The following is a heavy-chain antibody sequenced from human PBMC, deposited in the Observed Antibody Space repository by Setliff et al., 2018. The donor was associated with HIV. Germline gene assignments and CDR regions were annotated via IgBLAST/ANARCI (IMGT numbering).Heavy chain of an antibody. Sequence: SSETLSLTCTVSGDFISSGNFHWNWIQQPAGKGPEWIGLIYTRGSVSYNPSLMSRVTISLDTSKNQLSLKLSSVTAADTAVYYCTREFFYWGQGILVTVS. D-gene: IGHD3-3*01. CDR2: IYTRGSV. CDR3: TREFFY. V-gene: IGHV4-61*02. CDR1: GDFISSGNFH. J-gene: IGHJ4*02.